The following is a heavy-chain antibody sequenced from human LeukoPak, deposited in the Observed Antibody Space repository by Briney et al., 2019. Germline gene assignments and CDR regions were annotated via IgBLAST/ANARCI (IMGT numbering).Heavy chain of an antibody. CDR1: GDSVSSNSAA. CDR2: TYYRSKWYN. V-gene: IGHV6-1*01. Sequence: SQTLSLTCAISGDSVSSNSAAWNWIRQSPSRGLEWLGRTYYRSKWYNDYAVSVKSRITINPDTSKNQFSLQLNSVTPEDTAVYYCARGTFGGVIVHIEWFDIWGQGTMVTVSS. J-gene: IGHJ3*02. D-gene: IGHD3-16*02. CDR3: ARGTFGGVIVHIEWFDI.